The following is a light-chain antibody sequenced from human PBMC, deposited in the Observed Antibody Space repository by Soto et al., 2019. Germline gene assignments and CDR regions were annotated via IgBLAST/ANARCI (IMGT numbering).Light chain of an antibody. Sequence: EIVLTQSPGTLSLSPGERATVSCRTSQSVSNDYLAWYRQNPGQAPRLLIYGAFNRAGGIPDRFSGSGSGTDFTLTISRLESEDFAVYYCQQYGSSPRTFGQGTKVEIK. CDR3: QQYGSSPRT. CDR1: QSVSNDY. J-gene: IGKJ2*01. V-gene: IGKV3-20*01. CDR2: GAF.